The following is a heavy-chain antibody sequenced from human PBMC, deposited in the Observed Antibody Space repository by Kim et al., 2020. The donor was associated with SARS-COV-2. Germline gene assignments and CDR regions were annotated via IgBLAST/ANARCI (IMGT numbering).Heavy chain of an antibody. CDR1: GGSISSYY. V-gene: IGHV4-59*01. CDR2: IYYSGST. D-gene: IGHD3-10*01. Sequence: SETLSLTCTVSGGSISSYYWSWIRQPPGKGLEWIGYIYYSGSTNYNPSLKSRVTISVDTSKNQFSLKLSSVTAADTAVYYCALITMVRGVGYWGQGTLVTVSS. CDR3: ALITMVRGVGY. J-gene: IGHJ4*02.